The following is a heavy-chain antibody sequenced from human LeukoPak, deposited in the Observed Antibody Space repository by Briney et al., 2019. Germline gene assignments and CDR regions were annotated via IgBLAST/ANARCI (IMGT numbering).Heavy chain of an antibody. CDR1: GFTFSSYA. CDR3: AKAYYYYDSSGYYFFDY. CDR2: ISGSGGST. D-gene: IGHD3-22*01. V-gene: IGHV3-23*01. J-gene: IGHJ4*02. Sequence: GGSLRLSCAASGFTFSSYAMSWVRQAPGKGLEWVSAISGSGGSTYYADSVKGRFTISRYNSKNTLYLQMNSLRAEDTDVYYCAKAYYYYDSSGYYFFDYWGQGTLVTVSS.